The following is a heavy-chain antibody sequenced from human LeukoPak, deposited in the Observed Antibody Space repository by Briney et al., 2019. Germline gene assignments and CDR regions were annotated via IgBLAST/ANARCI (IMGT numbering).Heavy chain of an antibody. CDR1: VYTFTSYY. Sequence: ASVKVSCKASVYTFTSYYMHWVRQAPGQGLEWMGIINPSGGSTSYAQKFQGRVTMTRDTSTSTVYMELSSLRSEDTAVYYCARGTLGYDSSGYYYENYYYYMDVWGKGTTVTVSS. D-gene: IGHD3-22*01. CDR3: ARGTLGYDSSGYYYENYYYYMDV. V-gene: IGHV1-46*01. J-gene: IGHJ6*03. CDR2: INPSGGST.